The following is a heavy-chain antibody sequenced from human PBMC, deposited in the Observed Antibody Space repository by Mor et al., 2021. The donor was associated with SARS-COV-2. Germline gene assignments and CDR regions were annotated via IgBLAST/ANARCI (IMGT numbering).Heavy chain of an antibody. CDR1: YG. Sequence: YGISWVRQAPGHGLELMGWINTYNGNTNYAQKFQGRVTMTTDTSTRTAYMELRRLISDDTAVYFCARSHTWGYSDSWGQGT. CDR3: ARSHTWGYSDS. V-gene: IGHV1-18*01. CDR2: INTYNGNT. J-gene: IGHJ4*02. D-gene: IGHD1-26*01.